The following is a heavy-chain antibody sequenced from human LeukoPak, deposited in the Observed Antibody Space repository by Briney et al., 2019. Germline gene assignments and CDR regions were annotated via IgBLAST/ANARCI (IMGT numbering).Heavy chain of an antibody. J-gene: IGHJ4*02. D-gene: IGHD1-26*01. CDR2: ISSNGGDI. CDR3: VRSTGSYSQSDY. Sequence: GGSLRLSCAGSGFTFSSHSMAWVRQAPGKGLEWVSSISSNGGDIYYTDSVKGRFTISRDNSKNTLHLQMNSLRAEDTAVYYCVRSTGSYSQSDYWGQGTLVTVSS. V-gene: IGHV3-23*01. CDR1: GFTFSSHS.